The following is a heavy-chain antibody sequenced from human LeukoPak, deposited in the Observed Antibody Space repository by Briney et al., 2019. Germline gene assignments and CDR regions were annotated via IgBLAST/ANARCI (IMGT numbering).Heavy chain of an antibody. CDR1: GFTFSSYG. CDR3: ARESGKFDY. Sequence: PGESLRLSCAASGFTFSSYGMHWVRQAPGKGLEWVSLISGDGVSTFYADSVKGRFSISRDNSKNSLSLEMNSLRTEDTAMYSCARESGKFDYWGQGTLVAVSS. V-gene: IGHV3-43*02. CDR2: ISGDGVST. J-gene: IGHJ4*02.